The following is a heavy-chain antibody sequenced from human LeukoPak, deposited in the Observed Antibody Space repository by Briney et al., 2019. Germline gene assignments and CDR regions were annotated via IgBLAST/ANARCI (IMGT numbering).Heavy chain of an antibody. J-gene: IGHJ4*02. CDR3: ARDWNEGGYDPSFDY. D-gene: IGHD5-12*01. CDR2: IQPDGSEQ. CDR1: GLTFSMPP. Sequence: GGSLRLSCAASGLTFSMPPKDWVRQAPGKGLEWVGNIQPDGSEQYPVDSVKGRFTISRDNARNSLYLQMNSLRAEDTAVYYCARDWNEGGYDPSFDYWGQGTLVTVSS. V-gene: IGHV3-7*01.